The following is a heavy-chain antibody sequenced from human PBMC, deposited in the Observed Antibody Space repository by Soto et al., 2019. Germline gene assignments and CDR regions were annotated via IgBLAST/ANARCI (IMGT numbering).Heavy chain of an antibody. D-gene: IGHD6-19*01. CDR1: GGSISSAGYY. J-gene: IGHJ4*02. CDR3: AQTTGWPGFDY. V-gene: IGHV4-39*07. CDR2: MYYSGST. Sequence: SETLSLTCTVSGGSISSAGYYWGWLRQPPGKGLEWIGSMYYSGSTYCNPSLKSRVTISVDTSKNQLSLKLRSVTAADTAVYYCAQTTGWPGFDYWGQGTLVTVSS.